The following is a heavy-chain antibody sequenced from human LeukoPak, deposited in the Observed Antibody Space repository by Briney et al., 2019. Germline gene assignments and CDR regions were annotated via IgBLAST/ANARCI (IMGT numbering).Heavy chain of an antibody. CDR1: GGSFSGYY. J-gene: IGHJ6*04. CDR3: ARGARRGDDTRPRYYYYYGMDV. CDR2: INHSGST. Sequence: SETLSLTCAVYGGSFSGYYWSWIRQPPGKGLEWIGEINHSGSTNYNPSLKSRVTISVDTSKNQFSLKLSSVTAADTAVYYCARGARRGDDTRPRYYYYYGMDVWGKGTTVTVSS. D-gene: IGHD2-21*02. V-gene: IGHV4-34*01.